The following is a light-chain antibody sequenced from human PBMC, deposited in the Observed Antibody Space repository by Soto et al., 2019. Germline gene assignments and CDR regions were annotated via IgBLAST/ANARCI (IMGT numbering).Light chain of an antibody. CDR1: QSIRSER. V-gene: IGKV3-20*01. CDR2: DAS. Sequence: EIRLSQSPYTLSLSPGERATLSCRASQSIRSERLAWYQQKPGQAPRLVIFDASNRASGMPERFSGSGSGTDFTLTIARLEPEDFAVYYCQEYDGAPITFGLGTRLEIK. J-gene: IGKJ5*01. CDR3: QEYDGAPIT.